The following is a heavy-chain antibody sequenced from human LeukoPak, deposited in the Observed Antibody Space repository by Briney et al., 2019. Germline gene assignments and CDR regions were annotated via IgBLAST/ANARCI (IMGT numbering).Heavy chain of an antibody. Sequence: GGSLRLSCAVSGFTFSSNSMNWVRQAPGKGLEWVSSISSSSSYIYYADSVKGRFTISRDNAKNSLYLQMNSLRAEDTAVYYCARDTCSSTSCKPLDYWGQGTLVTVSS. V-gene: IGHV3-21*01. CDR2: ISSSSSYI. D-gene: IGHD2-2*01. CDR1: GFTFSSNS. CDR3: ARDTCSSTSCKPLDY. J-gene: IGHJ4*02.